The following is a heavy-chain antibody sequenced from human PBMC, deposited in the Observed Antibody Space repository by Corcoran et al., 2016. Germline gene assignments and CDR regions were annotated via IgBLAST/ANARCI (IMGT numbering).Heavy chain of an antibody. CDR3: TRPQSPSTRNGRDV. CDR1: GFTFSGSA. J-gene: IGHJ6*02. V-gene: IGHV3-73*02. CDR2: IRSKANSYAT. Sequence: EVQLVESGGGLVQPGGSLKLSCAASGFTFSGSAMHWVRQASGKGLEWVGRIRSKANSYATAYAASVKGRFTISRDDSKNTAYLQMNSLKTEDTAVYCCTRPQSPSTRNGRDVWGQGTMVTVSS. D-gene: IGHD4-17*01.